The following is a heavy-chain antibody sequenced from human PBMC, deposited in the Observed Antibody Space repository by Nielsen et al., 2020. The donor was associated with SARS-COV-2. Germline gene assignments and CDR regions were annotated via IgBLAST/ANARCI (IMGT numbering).Heavy chain of an antibody. CDR3: ARGEYYDILTGYSAGAFDI. CDR2: IYYSGST. V-gene: IGHV4-39*07. Sequence: WIRQPPGKGLEWIESIYYSGSTYYNPSLKSRVTISVDTSKNQFSLKLSSVTAADTAVYYCARGEYYDILTGYSAGAFDIWGQGTMVTVSS. J-gene: IGHJ3*02. D-gene: IGHD3-9*01.